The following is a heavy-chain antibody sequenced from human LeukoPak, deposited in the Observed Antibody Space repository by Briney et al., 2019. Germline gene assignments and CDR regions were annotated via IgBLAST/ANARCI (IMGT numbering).Heavy chain of an antibody. V-gene: IGHV3-23*01. Sequence: GGYLRLSCAASGFTFSNCVMSWVRLAPGKGLEWVSGISGSGGTTYYADSVKGRFTISRDNSKNTLYLEMNSLRAEDTAVYYCAKDGDQVTVTKLDYWGQGTLVTVSS. CDR1: GFTFSNCV. D-gene: IGHD4-17*01. J-gene: IGHJ4*02. CDR2: ISGSGGTT. CDR3: AKDGDQVTVTKLDY.